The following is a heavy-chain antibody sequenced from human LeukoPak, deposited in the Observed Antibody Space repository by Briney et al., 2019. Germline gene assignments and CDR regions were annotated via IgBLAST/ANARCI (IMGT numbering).Heavy chain of an antibody. V-gene: IGHV4-59*01. CDR2: IYYSGST. CDR1: GGSINSYY. J-gene: IGHJ3*02. D-gene: IGHD3-22*01. Sequence: PSETLSLTCTVSGGSINSYYWSWIRQPPGKGLEWIGYIYYSGSTNYNPSLKSRVTISVDTSKNQFSLKLSSVTAADTAVYYCASSLVVVKAFDIWGQGTMVTVSS. CDR3: ASSLVVVKAFDI.